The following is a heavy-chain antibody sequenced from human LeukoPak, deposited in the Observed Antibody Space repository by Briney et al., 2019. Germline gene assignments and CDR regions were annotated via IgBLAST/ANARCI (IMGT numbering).Heavy chain of an antibody. J-gene: IGHJ4*02. CDR3: AKDRGIISDY. CDR2: ISRSGITI. V-gene: IGHV3-11*01. CDR1: GFPFSDYY. Sequence: GSLRLSCAASGFPFSDYYMSWIRQAPGKGLEWVSYISRSGITIHYADSVKGRFTISRDNAKNSLYLQINSLRAEDTAVYYCAKDRGIISDYWGQGTLVTVSS. D-gene: IGHD3-10*01.